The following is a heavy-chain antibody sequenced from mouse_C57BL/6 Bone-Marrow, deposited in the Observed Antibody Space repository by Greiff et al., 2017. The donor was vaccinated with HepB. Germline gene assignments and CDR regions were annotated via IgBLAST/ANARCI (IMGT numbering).Heavy chain of an antibody. CDR2: IDPSDSYT. Sequence: VQLQQPGAELVMPGASVKLSCKASGYTFTSYWMHWVKQRPGQGLEWIGEIDPSDSYTNYNQKFKGKSTLTVDKSSSTAYMQLSSQTSEDSAVYYCAREDYSNYEGGFAYWGQGTLVTVSA. D-gene: IGHD2-5*01. J-gene: IGHJ3*01. V-gene: IGHV1-69*01. CDR3: AREDYSNYEGGFAY. CDR1: GYTFTSYW.